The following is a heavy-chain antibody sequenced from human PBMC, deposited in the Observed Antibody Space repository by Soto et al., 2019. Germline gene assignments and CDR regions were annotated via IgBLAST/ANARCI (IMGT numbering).Heavy chain of an antibody. CDR2: ITPISGTA. J-gene: IGHJ6*02. V-gene: IGHV1-69*06. D-gene: IGHD1-7*01. Sequence: SVKVSCKASGDTFSSYAISWVRQAPGQGLEWMGGITPISGTANHAQKFQGRVTITANKSTTRDDMELSSLRSEDTAVYYCARVSPRGSGTNPCYYDIEVWGQGTTVTVSS. CDR1: GDTFSSYA. CDR3: ARVSPRGSGTNPCYYDIEV.